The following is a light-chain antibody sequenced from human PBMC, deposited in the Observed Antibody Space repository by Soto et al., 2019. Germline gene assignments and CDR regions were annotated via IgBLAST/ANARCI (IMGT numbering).Light chain of an antibody. CDR1: SSDVGGYNY. CDR3: SSYTSSFKLAV. V-gene: IGLV2-14*03. Sequence: QSVLTQPASVSGSPGQSITIFCTGTSSDVGGYNYVSWYQQHPGSAHKPMIYDVSSRPSGVSNRFSGSKSGNTASLTISGLQAEDEADYYCSSYTSSFKLAVFGSGTKVTVL. CDR2: DVS. J-gene: IGLJ1*01.